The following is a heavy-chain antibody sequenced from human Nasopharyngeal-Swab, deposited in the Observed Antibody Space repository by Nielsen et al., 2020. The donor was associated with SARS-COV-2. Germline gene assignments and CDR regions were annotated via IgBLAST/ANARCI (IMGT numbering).Heavy chain of an antibody. Sequence: GESLKISCEASGFTFSRYTMHWVRQAPGKGLKWVAVISYDGSNKYYADSVKGRFTISRDISKTTLYLQMNSLRAEDTAVFYCASTPLDSSGYYYAFHYWGRGTLVTVAS. CDR3: ASTPLDSSGYYYAFHY. CDR2: ISYDGSNK. J-gene: IGHJ4*02. CDR1: GFTFSRYT. V-gene: IGHV3-30-3*01. D-gene: IGHD3-22*01.